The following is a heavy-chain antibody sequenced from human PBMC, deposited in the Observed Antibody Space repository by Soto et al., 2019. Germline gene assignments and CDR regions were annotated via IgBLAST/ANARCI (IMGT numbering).Heavy chain of an antibody. J-gene: IGHJ5*02. CDR1: GGTFSSYA. D-gene: IGHD3-10*01. CDR3: ARGSVFGSYYGSRRNWFDP. Sequence: GASVKVSCKASGGTFSSYAISLVRQAPGQGIEWMGGIIPIFGTANYAQKFQGRVTITADESTSTAYMELSSLRSEDTAVYYCARGSVFGSYYGSRRNWFDPWGQGTLVTVSS. V-gene: IGHV1-69*13. CDR2: IIPIFGTA.